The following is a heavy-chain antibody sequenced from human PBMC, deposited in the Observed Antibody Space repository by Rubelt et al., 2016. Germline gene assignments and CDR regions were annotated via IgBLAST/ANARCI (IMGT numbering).Heavy chain of an antibody. CDR3: AHRRPVSANNYCAF. CDR2: IYWDDDK. J-gene: IGHJ4*02. Sequence: QITLKESGPTLVKPTQTLTLTCTFSGFSLSTSGVGVGWIRQPPGKALEWLALIYWDDDKRYSPSLKSRLNITTATSKNQVDRIMTNVGPVDTGTYYCAHRRPVSANNYCAFWGQGVLVTVSS. V-gene: IGHV2-5*02. D-gene: IGHD2-21*02. CDR1: GFSLSTSGVG.